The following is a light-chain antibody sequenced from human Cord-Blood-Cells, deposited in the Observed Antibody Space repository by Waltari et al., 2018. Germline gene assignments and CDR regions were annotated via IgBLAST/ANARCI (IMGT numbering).Light chain of an antibody. CDR1: SLRSYY. Sequence: SSELTQDPAVSVALGQTVRITCQGDSLRSYYASWYQQKPGQAPVLVIYGKNNRPPGIPDRFSGYSSGNTASLTITGAQAEDEADYYCNSLDSSGNHLVFGGGTKLTVL. CDR2: GKN. CDR3: NSLDSSGNHLV. V-gene: IGLV3-19*01. J-gene: IGLJ2*01.